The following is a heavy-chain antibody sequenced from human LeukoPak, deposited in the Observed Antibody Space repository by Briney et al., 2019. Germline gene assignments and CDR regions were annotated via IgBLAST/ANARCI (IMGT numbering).Heavy chain of an antibody. J-gene: IGHJ4*02. CDR2: ISGSGGST. D-gene: IGHD3-22*01. CDR3: AKVLTYYYDSSGYATDY. CDR1: GFTFSSYA. Sequence: GGSLILSCAASGFTFSSYAMSWVRQAPGKGLEWVSAISGSGGSTYYADSVKGRFTISRDNSKNTLYLQMNSLRAEDTAVYYCAKVLTYYYDSSGYATDYWGQGTLVTVSS. V-gene: IGHV3-23*01.